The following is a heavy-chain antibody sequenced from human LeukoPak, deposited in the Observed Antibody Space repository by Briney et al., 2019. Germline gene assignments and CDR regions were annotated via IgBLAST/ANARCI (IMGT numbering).Heavy chain of an antibody. CDR3: ARHKDYYYSYMDV. CDR1: GDSISTSSYY. J-gene: IGHJ6*03. V-gene: IGHV4-39*01. Sequence: SETLSLTCSVSGDSISTSSYYWGWIRQPPGKGLEWIGTIYYSGSTYYNPSLTSRVTISVDTSKNQFSLKLSSVTAADTAVYYCARHKDYYYSYMDVWGKGTTVTVSS. CDR2: IYYSGST.